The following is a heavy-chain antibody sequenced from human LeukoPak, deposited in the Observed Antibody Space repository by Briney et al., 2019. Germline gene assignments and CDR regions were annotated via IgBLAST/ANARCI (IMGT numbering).Heavy chain of an antibody. J-gene: IGHJ6*02. V-gene: IGHV3-13*01. CDR2: SGVAGDT. CDR3: ARENVLAVAGTNYYYGMDV. Sequence: GGSLRLSCAASGFTLSGYDMHWVRQSAGKGLEWVATSGVAGDTYYMDSVKGRFTISREDDQNSLVLQMDSLRGGDTAVYYCARENVLAVAGTNYYYGMDVWGQGTTVTVSS. D-gene: IGHD6-19*01. CDR1: GFTLSGYD.